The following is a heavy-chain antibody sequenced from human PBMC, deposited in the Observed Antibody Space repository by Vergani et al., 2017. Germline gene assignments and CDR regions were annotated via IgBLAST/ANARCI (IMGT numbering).Heavy chain of an antibody. D-gene: IGHD3-22*01. CDR2: IYYSGST. CDR3: ARHVMLPYDSSGFKFYMDV. Sequence: QLQLQESGPGLVKPSETLSLTCTVSGGSISSSSYYWGWIRQPPGKGLEWIGGIYYSGSTNYNPSLKSRVTISVDTSKNQFSLKLSAVTAADTAVYYCARHVMLPYDSSGFKFYMDVWGKGTTVTVSS. CDR1: GGSISSSSYY. V-gene: IGHV4-39*01. J-gene: IGHJ6*03.